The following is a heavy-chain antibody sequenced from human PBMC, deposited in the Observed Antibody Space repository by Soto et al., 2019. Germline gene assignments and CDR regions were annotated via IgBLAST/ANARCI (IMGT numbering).Heavy chain of an antibody. CDR1: GDSVSSNSAA. D-gene: IGHD2-15*01. CDR3: ARVHCSAGTCLDGLDF. CDR2: TYYRSKWYN. Sequence: PSQTLSLTCAISGDSVSSNSAAWNWIRRSPSRGLEWLGRTYYRSKWYNEYAVSVKSRIAINPDTSRNQFSLQLNYVTPEDTAVYYCARVHCSAGTCLDGLDFWGQGTTVTVSS. J-gene: IGHJ6*02. V-gene: IGHV6-1*01.